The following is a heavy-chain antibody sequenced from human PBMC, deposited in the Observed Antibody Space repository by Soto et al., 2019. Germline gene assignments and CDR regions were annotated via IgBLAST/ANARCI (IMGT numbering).Heavy chain of an antibody. V-gene: IGHV3-64*01. D-gene: IGHD1-26*01. CDR1: GFTFSSYA. CDR2: ISSNGGST. J-gene: IGHJ4*02. Sequence: EVQLVESGGGLVQPGGSLRLSCAASGFTFSSYAMHWVRQAPGKGLEYVSAISSNGGSTYYANSVKGRFTISRDNSMNKLYLQMGSLRAEDMAVYYCARADVGFDYWGQGTLVTVSS. CDR3: ARADVGFDY.